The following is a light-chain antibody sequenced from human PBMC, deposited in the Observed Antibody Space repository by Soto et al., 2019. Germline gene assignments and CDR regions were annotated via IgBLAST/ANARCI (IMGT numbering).Light chain of an antibody. Sequence: QSALTQPASVSGSPGQSITISCTGTSSDVGGYNYVSWYQQHPGKAPKFLIYDVSNRPSGVSDRFSGPKSGNTASLTISGLHAEDEADYYCCSYTTSNTRQIVFGTGTKLTVL. J-gene: IGLJ1*01. CDR3: CSYTTSNTRQIV. CDR2: DVS. V-gene: IGLV2-14*01. CDR1: SSDVGGYNY.